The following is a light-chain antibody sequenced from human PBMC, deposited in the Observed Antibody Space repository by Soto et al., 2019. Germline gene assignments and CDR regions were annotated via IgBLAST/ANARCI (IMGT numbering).Light chain of an antibody. CDR2: GAS. V-gene: IGKV3-20*01. CDR1: QSVSSSY. CDR3: QQYGSSPRT. J-gene: IGKJ1*01. Sequence: EMVFTQSPGTLSLSPGERATLSCRAIQSVSSSYLAWYQQKPGQAPRLLIYGASSRATGIPDRFSGSGSGTDFTLTISRLEPEDFAVYYCQQYGSSPRTFDQGTKVDIK.